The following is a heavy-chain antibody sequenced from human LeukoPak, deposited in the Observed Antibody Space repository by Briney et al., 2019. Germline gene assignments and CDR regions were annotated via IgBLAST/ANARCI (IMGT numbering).Heavy chain of an antibody. J-gene: IGHJ6*02. D-gene: IGHD3-3*01. CDR3: AREEARSGYYGMDV. CDR1: GYTFTSYA. CDR2: INAGNGNT. V-gene: IGHV1-3*01. Sequence: ASVKVSCKASGYTFTSYAMHWVRQAPGQRLEWMGWINAGNGNTKYSQKFQGRVTMTRDTSTSTVYMELSSLRSEDTAVYYCAREEARSGYYGMDVWGQGTTVTVSS.